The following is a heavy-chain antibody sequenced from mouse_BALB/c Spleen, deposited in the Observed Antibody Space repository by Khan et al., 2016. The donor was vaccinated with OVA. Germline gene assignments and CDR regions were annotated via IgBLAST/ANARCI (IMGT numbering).Heavy chain of an antibody. Sequence: QVQLKQSGAELVKPGASVRLSCKASGYTFTSYYLYWVKQRPGQGLEWIGDINPSNGDTNFNEKFKSKATLTVDKSSSTAYIHLNSLTSEDSAVYHCTRSGYGSFAYWGQGTLVTVSA. J-gene: IGHJ3*01. D-gene: IGHD2-2*01. CDR1: GYTFTSYY. CDR3: TRSGYGSFAY. CDR2: INPSNGDT. V-gene: IGHV1-53*01.